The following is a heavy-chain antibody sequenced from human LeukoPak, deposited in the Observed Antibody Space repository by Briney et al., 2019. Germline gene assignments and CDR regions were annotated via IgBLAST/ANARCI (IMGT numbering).Heavy chain of an antibody. CDR1: GFTFSSHA. CDR3: ARGYNSALDI. Sequence: GGSLRLSCAASGFTFSSHAVHWVRQAPGKGLEWVANIKQDGSEKYYVDSVKGRFTISRDNAKNSLFLQMNSLRAEDTAVYYCARGYNSALDIWGQGTMVTVSS. D-gene: IGHD5-24*01. J-gene: IGHJ3*02. V-gene: IGHV3-7*01. CDR2: IKQDGSEK.